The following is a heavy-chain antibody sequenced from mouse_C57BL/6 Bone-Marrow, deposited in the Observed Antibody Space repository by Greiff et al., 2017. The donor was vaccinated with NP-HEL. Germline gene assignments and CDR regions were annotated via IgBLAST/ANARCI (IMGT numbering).Heavy chain of an antibody. V-gene: IGHV1-76*01. CDR1: GYTFTDYY. D-gene: IGHD3-2*02. CDR3: AREQLRLPAWFAY. Sequence: QVQLQQSGAELVRPGASVKLSCKASGYTFTDYYINWVKQRPGQGLEWIARIYPGSGNTYYNEKFKGKATLTAEKSSSTAYMQLSSLTSEDSAVYFCAREQLRLPAWFAYWGQGTLVTVSA. J-gene: IGHJ3*01. CDR2: IYPGSGNT.